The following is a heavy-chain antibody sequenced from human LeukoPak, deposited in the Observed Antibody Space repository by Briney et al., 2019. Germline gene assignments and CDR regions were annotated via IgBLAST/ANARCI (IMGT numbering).Heavy chain of an antibody. CDR1: GGTFSSYA. CDR2: IIPILGIA. CDR3: ARSAVAGTFDAFDI. V-gene: IGHV1-69*04. D-gene: IGHD6-19*01. Sequence: SVKVSCRASGGTFSSYAISWVRQAPGQGLEWMGRIIPILGIANYAQKFQGRVTITADKSTSTAYMELSSLRSEDTAVYYCARSAVAGTFDAFDIRGQGTMVTVSS. J-gene: IGHJ3*02.